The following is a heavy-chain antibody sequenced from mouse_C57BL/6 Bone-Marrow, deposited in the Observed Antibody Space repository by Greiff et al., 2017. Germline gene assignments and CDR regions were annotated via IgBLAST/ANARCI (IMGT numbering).Heavy chain of an antibody. J-gene: IGHJ3*01. CDR1: GYAFSSSW. CDR3: ARPYYYGSSYFAY. V-gene: IGHV1-82*01. Sequence: QVQLQQSGAELVKPGASVKISCKASGYAFSSSWMTWVKQRPGTGLEWIGRIYPGDGDTHYNGKFKGTATLTADKASSTAYMQLSSLTSEDSSVYFCARPYYYGSSYFAYWGQGTLVTVSA. D-gene: IGHD1-1*01. CDR2: IYPGDGDT.